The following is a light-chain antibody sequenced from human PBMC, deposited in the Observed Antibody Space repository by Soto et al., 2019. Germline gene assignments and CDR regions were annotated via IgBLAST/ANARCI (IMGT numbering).Light chain of an antibody. CDR3: LQHNSYPRT. CDR2: AAS. CDR1: QGISSY. J-gene: IGKJ1*01. Sequence: AIRRTHSPSSLSASGGDRVTMTCRASQGISSYLAWYQQKPGKAPKLLIYAASTLQSGVPSRFSGSGSGTEFTLTISSLQPEDFATYYCLQHNSYPRTFGQGTKVDIK. V-gene: IGKV1-8*01.